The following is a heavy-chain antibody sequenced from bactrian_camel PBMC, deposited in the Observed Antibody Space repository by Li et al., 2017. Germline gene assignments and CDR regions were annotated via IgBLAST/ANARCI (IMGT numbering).Heavy chain of an antibody. CDR3: AADPGTEEAEFSHWGSVCGPEYAY. V-gene: IGHV3S53*01. Sequence: HVQLVESGGGSVQTGGSLRLSCAASGYTYSSACMGWFRQAPGKEREGVARIESDGSTSYAHSVRGRFTISRDDSKNALYLLMNSLKPDDTGMYYCAADPGTEEAEFSHWGSVCGPEYAYWGQGTQVTVS. D-gene: IGHD5*01. CDR1: GYTYSSAC. CDR2: IESDGST. J-gene: IGHJ4*01.